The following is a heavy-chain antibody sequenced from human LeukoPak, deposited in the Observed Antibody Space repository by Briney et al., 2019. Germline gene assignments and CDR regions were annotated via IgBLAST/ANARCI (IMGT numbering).Heavy chain of an antibody. V-gene: IGHV3-23*01. Sequence: GGSLRLSCAASGFTFSSYAMSWVRQAPGKGLEWVSAISGSGGSTYYADSVKGRFTISRDNSKNTLYLQMNSLRAEDTAVYYCTVSQIHYGSGLEYFQHWGQGTLVTVSS. D-gene: IGHD3-10*01. CDR3: TVSQIHYGSGLEYFQH. J-gene: IGHJ1*01. CDR1: GFTFSSYA. CDR2: ISGSGGST.